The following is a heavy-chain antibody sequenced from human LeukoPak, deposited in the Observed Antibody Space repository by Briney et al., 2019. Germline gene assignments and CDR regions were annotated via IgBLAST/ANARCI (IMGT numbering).Heavy chain of an antibody. V-gene: IGHV3-74*01. CDR1: GFTFSNYW. J-gene: IGHJ5*02. D-gene: IGHD3-10*01. Sequence: PGGSLRLSCTASGFTFSNYWMHWVRQAPGKGLVWVSRISTDGRTTNYADSVKGRFTISRDNAKNTLYLQMNSLRAEDTAVYYCAKRRMVRGVIMGCDPWGQGTLVTVSS. CDR2: ISTDGRTT. CDR3: AKRRMVRGVIMGCDP.